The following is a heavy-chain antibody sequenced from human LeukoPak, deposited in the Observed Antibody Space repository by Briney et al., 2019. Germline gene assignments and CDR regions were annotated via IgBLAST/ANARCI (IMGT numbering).Heavy chain of an antibody. CDR3: ARFTPQGYGWGGYNRFDP. J-gene: IGHJ5*02. V-gene: IGHV4-59*01. Sequence: SETLSLACTVSGGSISSYYWNWIRQPPGKGLEWIGYIYYSGSTNYNPSLKSRVTISVDTSKNQFSLNLTSVTAADTAVYYCARFTPQGYGWGGYNRFDPWGQGTLVTVSS. D-gene: IGHD3-16*01. CDR1: GGSISSYY. CDR2: IYYSGST.